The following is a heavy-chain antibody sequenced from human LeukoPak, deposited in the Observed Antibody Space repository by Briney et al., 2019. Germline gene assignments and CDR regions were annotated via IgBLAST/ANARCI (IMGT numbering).Heavy chain of an antibody. CDR3: ARAGDSYNWFDP. Sequence: SETLSLTSTVYGGAFSGHYWTWIRQPPGKGREWIGDINQSGGTNYNPSLKSRLTISVDTSKNQFSLNLKSMTAADTALYYCARAGDSYNWFDPWGQGTLVTVSS. CDR1: GGAFSGHY. CDR2: INQSGGT. V-gene: IGHV4-34*01. D-gene: IGHD2-21*01. J-gene: IGHJ5*02.